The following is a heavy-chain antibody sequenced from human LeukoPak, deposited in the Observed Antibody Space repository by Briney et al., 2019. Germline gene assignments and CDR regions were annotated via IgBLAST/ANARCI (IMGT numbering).Heavy chain of an antibody. V-gene: IGHV3-74*01. D-gene: IGHD5-24*01. CDR1: GFTFSSYW. J-gene: IGHJ4*02. Sequence: GGSLRLSCAASGFTFSSYWMHWVRQVPGKGLVWVPRIKSDGSGTSYADSVQGRFTISRDNAKNTLYLQMSSLRAEDTAVYYCARKGDGYNSIDYWGQGTLVTVS. CDR3: ARKGDGYNSIDY. CDR2: IKSDGSGT.